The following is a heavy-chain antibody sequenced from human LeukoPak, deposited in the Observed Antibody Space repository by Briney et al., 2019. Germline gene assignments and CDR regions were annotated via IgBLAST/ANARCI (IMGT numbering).Heavy chain of an antibody. V-gene: IGHV1-18*04. CDR3: ARVEDIVVVPAAMPHENWFDP. CDR1: GYTFTSYG. D-gene: IGHD2-2*01. CDR2: ISAYNGNT. J-gene: IGHJ5*02. Sequence: ASVKVSCKASGYTFTSYGISWVRQDPGQGLEWMGWISAYNGNTNYAQKLQGRVTMTTDTSTSTAYMELRSLRSDDTAVYYCARVEDIVVVPAAMPHENWFDPWGQGTLVTVSS.